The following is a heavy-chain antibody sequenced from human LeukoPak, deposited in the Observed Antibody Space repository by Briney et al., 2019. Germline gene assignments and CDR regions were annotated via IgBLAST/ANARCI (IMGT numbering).Heavy chain of an antibody. Sequence: SESLSLTCSVSGGSISSYYWSWIRQPAGKGLEWIGRIYTSGSNNYNPSLKSRVTMSVDTSRNQFSLKLSSVTAADTAVYYCARRGTYYDFWSGYYHDAFDIWGQGTMVTVSS. V-gene: IGHV4-4*07. CDR2: IYTSGSN. J-gene: IGHJ3*02. CDR3: ARRGTYYDFWSGYYHDAFDI. D-gene: IGHD3-3*01. CDR1: GGSISSYY.